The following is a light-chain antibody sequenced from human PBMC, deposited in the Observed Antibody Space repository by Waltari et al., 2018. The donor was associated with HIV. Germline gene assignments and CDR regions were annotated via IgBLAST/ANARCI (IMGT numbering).Light chain of an antibody. J-gene: IGLJ2*01. V-gene: IGLV1-47*01. CDR3: AAWDDSLSGVV. CDR2: RNN. CDR1: SSNIGSNY. Sequence: QSVLTPPPSASGTPGQRVTIPCSGSSSNIGSNYVYWYQQLPGTAPKLLIYRNNQRPSGFPDRFSGSKSGTSASLAISGLRSEDEADYYCAAWDDSLSGVVIGGGTKLTVL.